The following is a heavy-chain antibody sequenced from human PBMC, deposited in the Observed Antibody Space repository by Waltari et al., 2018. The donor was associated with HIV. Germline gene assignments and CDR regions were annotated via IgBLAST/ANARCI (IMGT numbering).Heavy chain of an antibody. J-gene: IGHJ4*02. CDR3: NRVTNVVVVAARSPFAH. CDR2: MRSKADGGTT. V-gene: IGHV3-49*03. D-gene: IGHD2-15*01. Sequence: EVQLVESGGGLVGPGRSLRLSCTASGFTFRDYALSWFRQAPGKGLEWVGIMRSKADGGTTEYSTSMRGRFAISRDDSKSIVYLQMNSLETEDTAVYYCNRVTNVVVVAARSPFAHWGQGTLVTVSS. CDR1: GFTFRDYA.